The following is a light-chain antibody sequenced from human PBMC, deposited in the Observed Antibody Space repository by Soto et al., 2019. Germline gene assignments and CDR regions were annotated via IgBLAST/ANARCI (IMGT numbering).Light chain of an antibody. J-gene: IGKJ2*01. CDR3: QQYNNWPLT. V-gene: IGKV3-15*01. CDR2: GAS. CDR1: QSVSRN. Sequence: EIVMTQSPATLSVSPGERATLSCRASQSVSRNLAWYQQKPGQAPRLLIYGASTRATGIPARFSGSGAGTEFTLSISSLQSEDLAVYYCQQYNNWPLTFGQGTKLEIK.